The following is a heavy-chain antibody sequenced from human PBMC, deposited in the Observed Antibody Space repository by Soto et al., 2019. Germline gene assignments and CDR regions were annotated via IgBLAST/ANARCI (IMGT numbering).Heavy chain of an antibody. CDR2: IYYGGST. D-gene: IGHD1-26*01. Sequence: QVQLQESGPGLVKPSETLSLTCTVSGGSISSYYWSWIRQPPGKGLEWIGYIYYGGSTNYNASLKSRVTISVDTSKNQFSLKLSSVTAADTAVYYCAREKYSCFDYWGQGTLVTVSS. CDR3: AREKYSCFDY. CDR1: GGSISSYY. V-gene: IGHV4-59*01. J-gene: IGHJ4*02.